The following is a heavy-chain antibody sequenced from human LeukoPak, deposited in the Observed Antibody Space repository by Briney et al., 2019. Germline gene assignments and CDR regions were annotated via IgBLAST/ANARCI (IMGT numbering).Heavy chain of an antibody. CDR1: GFTFSSYG. CDR2: ISRDGSDK. V-gene: IGHV3-30*18. Sequence: GGSLRLSCAASGFTFSSYGMHWVRQAPGKGLEWVAVISRDGSDKFYADPVKGRFTISRDNSKNTLYLQIDSLRAEDTAMYYCAKPLGTSTIDFLIDYWSQGTLVTVSS. CDR3: AKPLGTSTIDFLIDY. D-gene: IGHD7-27*01. J-gene: IGHJ4*02.